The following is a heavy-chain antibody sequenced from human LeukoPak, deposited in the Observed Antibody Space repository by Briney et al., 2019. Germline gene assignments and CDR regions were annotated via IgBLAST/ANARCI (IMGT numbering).Heavy chain of an antibody. V-gene: IGHV4-34*01. CDR2: INHSGST. CDR1: GGSFSGYY. CDR3: ARGRGYSYGEIFDY. D-gene: IGHD5-18*01. J-gene: IGHJ4*02. Sequence: SETLSLTCAVYGGSFSGYYWSWIRQPPGKGLEWSGEINHSGSTNYNPSLKSRVTISGDTPKNQFSLKLSSVTAADTAVYYCARGRGYSYGEIFDYWGQGTLVTVSS.